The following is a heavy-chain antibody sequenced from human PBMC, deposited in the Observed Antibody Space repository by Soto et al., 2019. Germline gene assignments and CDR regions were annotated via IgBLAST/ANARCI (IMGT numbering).Heavy chain of an antibody. V-gene: IGHV2-70*01. CDR3: ARSVMVSDYYYGMDV. CDR1: GFSLSTSGMC. CDR2: IYWDDDK. D-gene: IGHD3-10*01. J-gene: IGHJ6*02. Sequence: AGPTLVNPTQTLTLTCTFSGFSLSTSGMCVSWIRQPPGKALEWLALIYWDDDKYYSTSLKTRLTISKDTSKNQVVLTMTNMDPVDTATYYCARSVMVSDYYYGMDVWGQGTTVTV.